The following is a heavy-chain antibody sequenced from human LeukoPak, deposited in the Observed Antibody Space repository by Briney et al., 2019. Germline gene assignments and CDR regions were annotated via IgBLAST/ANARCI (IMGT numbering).Heavy chain of an antibody. D-gene: IGHD6-19*01. CDR3: ARDGLAVAVNSYYYYYMDV. Sequence: GGSPRLSCAASGFSLSSHWMTWVRQAPGKGLEWVANINQDGSEKYYIDSVKGRFTISRDNAKSSLYLQMNSLRGDDTAVYYCARDGLAVAVNSYYYYYMDVWGKGTTVTVSS. V-gene: IGHV3-7*01. J-gene: IGHJ6*03. CDR1: GFSLSSHW. CDR2: INQDGSEK.